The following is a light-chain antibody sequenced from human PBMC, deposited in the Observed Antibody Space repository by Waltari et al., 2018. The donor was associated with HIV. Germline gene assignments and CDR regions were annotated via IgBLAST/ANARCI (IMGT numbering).Light chain of an antibody. CDR2: ADD. CDR3: QVWDSGSDHYV. Sequence: SYLLTQPPSVSVAPGKTASITCGGDNVEEKSVHWYQQKSGQAPVLVIYADDDRPSGIPERVSGSNSGGTATLTITRVEAGDEADYYCQVWDSGSDHYVFGTGTKVTVL. J-gene: IGLJ1*01. CDR1: NVEEKS. V-gene: IGLV3-21*01.